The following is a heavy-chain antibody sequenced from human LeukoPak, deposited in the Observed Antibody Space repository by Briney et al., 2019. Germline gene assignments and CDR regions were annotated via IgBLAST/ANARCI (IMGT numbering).Heavy chain of an antibody. V-gene: IGHV3-30*04. CDR2: ISFDGSNQ. CDR3: ARGPYSSSWYDF. J-gene: IGHJ4*02. D-gene: IGHD6-13*01. CDR1: GFTLISYA. Sequence: PGGSVRLSCAASGFTLISYAMHWVRQAPGKGLEWVAVISFDGSNQYYTDSVKGRFTISRDNSKNTVDLQMNSVRVEDTALYYCARGPYSSSWYDFWGQGTLVTVSS.